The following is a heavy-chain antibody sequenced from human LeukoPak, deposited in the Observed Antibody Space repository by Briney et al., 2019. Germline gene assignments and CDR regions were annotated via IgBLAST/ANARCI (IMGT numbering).Heavy chain of an antibody. Sequence: ASVKVSCKASGYTFTGYYMHWVRQAPGQGLEWMGWINPNSGGTNYAQKVQGRVTMTRDTSISTAYMELSRLRSDDTAVYYCARPRAYSGRWVFGYWGQGTLVTVSS. CDR2: INPNSGGT. V-gene: IGHV1-2*02. D-gene: IGHD1-26*01. J-gene: IGHJ4*02. CDR3: ARPRAYSGRWVFGY. CDR1: GYTFTGYY.